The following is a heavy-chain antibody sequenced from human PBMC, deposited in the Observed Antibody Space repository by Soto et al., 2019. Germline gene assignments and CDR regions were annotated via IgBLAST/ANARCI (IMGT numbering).Heavy chain of an antibody. CDR3: ASGSYGDWYFDL. CDR1: GYTCTSYA. CDR2: INAGNGNT. J-gene: IGHJ2*01. D-gene: IGHD1-26*01. V-gene: IGHV1-3*01. Sequence: ASVKVSCKASGYTCTSYAMHWVVQAPGQRLEWMGWINAGNGNTKYSQKFQGRVTITRDTSASTAYMELSSLRSEDTAVYYCASGSYGDWYFDLWGRGTLVTVSS.